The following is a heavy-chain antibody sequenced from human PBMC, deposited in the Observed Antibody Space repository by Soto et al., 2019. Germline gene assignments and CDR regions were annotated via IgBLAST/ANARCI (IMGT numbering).Heavy chain of an antibody. D-gene: IGHD3-22*01. V-gene: IGHV3-23*01. CDR3: VRRAQYFDGTGFHAFDI. CDR1: GYNFNKYA. CDR2: ISSGGDNT. J-gene: IGHJ3*02. Sequence: EVQLLESGGGLRQPGGSLRLSCVASGYNFNKYAVSWVRQAPGKGLEWVSAISSGGDNTHSADSVKGRFTITRDNSKNMLYLEMNSLTVEDTAVYYCVRRAQYFDGTGFHAFDIWGQGTRVSVSS.